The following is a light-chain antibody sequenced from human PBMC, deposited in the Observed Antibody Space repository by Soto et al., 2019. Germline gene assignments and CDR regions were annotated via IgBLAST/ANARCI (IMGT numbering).Light chain of an antibody. V-gene: IGLV2-11*01. Sequence: QSALTQPRSVSGSPGQSVTISCTGTSSDVGDYNYVSWYQQHPGKAPKLMIYDVNRRPSGVPDRFSGSKSGDTASLTISGLQAEDEADYYCCSYAGTYTFKFGGGTKLTVL. CDR2: DVN. J-gene: IGLJ3*02. CDR1: SSDVGDYNY. CDR3: CSYAGTYTFK.